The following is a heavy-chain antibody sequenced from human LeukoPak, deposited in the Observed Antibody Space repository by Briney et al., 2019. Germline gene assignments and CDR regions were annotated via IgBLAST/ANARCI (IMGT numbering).Heavy chain of an antibody. CDR1: GGSFSGYY. Sequence: KASETLSLTCAVYGGSFSGYYWSWIRQPPGKGLEWIGEINHSGSTNYNPSLKSRVTISVDTSKNQFSLKLSSVTAADTAVYYCARGLYYESSGYYYVNRVAALDIWGQGTMVTVSS. CDR3: ARGLYYESSGYYYVNRVAALDI. V-gene: IGHV4-34*01. J-gene: IGHJ3*02. D-gene: IGHD3-22*01. CDR2: INHSGST.